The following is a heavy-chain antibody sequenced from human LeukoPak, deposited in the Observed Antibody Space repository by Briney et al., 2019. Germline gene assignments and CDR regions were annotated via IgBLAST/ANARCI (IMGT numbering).Heavy chain of an antibody. J-gene: IGHJ4*02. Sequence: GGSLRLSCAASGFTLSNYWMHWVRQAPGKGLVWVARINFDGSSTNYAGSVRGRFTISRDNAKNTLYLQMNSLRGEDTAVYYCAKQAYDSPRTDFDYWGQGTLVTVSS. CDR3: AKQAYDSPRTDFDY. D-gene: IGHD3-22*01. V-gene: IGHV3-74*01. CDR1: GFTLSNYW. CDR2: INFDGSST.